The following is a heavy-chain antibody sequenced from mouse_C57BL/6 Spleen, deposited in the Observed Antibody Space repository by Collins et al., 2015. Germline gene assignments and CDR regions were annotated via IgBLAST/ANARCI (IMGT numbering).Heavy chain of an antibody. D-gene: IGHD1-1*01. CDR1: GFNIKDDY. CDR2: IDPENGDT. Sequence: VQLQQPGAELVRPGASVKLSCTPSGFNIKDDYMHWVNQRPEQGLEWIGWIDPENGDTEYASKFQGKATITTDTSSNTAYLQLSSLTSEDTAVYYCTSYYVWGTGTTVTVSS. J-gene: IGHJ1*03. CDR3: TSYYV. V-gene: IGHV14-4*01.